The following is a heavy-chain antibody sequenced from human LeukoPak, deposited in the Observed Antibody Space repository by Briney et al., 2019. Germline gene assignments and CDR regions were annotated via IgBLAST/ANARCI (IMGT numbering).Heavy chain of an antibody. CDR2: INHSGST. CDR1: GGSISSYY. Sequence: SETLSLTCTVSGGSISSYYWSWIRQPPGKGLEWIGEINHSGSTNYNPSLKSRVTISVDTSKNQFSLKLSSVTAADTAVYYCARDRDIVVVPTAWGDYYGMDVWGQGTTVTVSS. CDR3: ARDRDIVVVPTAWGDYYGMDV. V-gene: IGHV4-34*01. D-gene: IGHD2-2*01. J-gene: IGHJ6*02.